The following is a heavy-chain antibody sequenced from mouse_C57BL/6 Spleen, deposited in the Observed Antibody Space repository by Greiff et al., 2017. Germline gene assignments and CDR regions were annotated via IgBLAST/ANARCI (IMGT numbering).Heavy chain of an antibody. CDR2: ILPGSGST. CDR3: ARSEGQLGRWYYFDY. J-gene: IGHJ2*01. D-gene: IGHD4-1*02. Sequence: QVQLKQSGAELMKPGASVKLSCKATGYTFTGYWIEWVKQRPGHGLEWIGEILPGSGSTNYNEKFKGKATFTADTSSNTAYMQLSSLTTDDSAIYYCARSEGQLGRWYYFDYWGQGTTLTVSS. V-gene: IGHV1-9*01. CDR1: GYTFTGYW.